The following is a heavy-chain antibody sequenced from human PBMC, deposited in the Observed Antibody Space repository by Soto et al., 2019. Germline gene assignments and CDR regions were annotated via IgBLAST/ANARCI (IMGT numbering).Heavy chain of an antibody. J-gene: IGHJ4*02. D-gene: IGHD3-3*01. CDR1: GGSISSGGYY. V-gene: IGHV4-31*03. Sequence: SETLSLTCTVSGGSISSGGYYWSWIRQHPGKGLEWIGYIYYSGSTYCNPSLKSRVTISVDTSKNQFSLKLSSVTAADTAVYYCARGAQYYDFWSGFDYWGQGTLVTVSS. CDR3: ARGAQYYDFWSGFDY. CDR2: IYYSGST.